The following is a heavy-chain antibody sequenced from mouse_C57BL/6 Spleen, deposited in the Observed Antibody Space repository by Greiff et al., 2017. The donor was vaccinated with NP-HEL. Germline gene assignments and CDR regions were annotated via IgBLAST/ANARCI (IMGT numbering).Heavy chain of an antibody. V-gene: IGHV1-82*01. CDR3: AREGDGYPYYAMDY. D-gene: IGHD2-3*01. J-gene: IGHJ4*01. Sequence: VQLQQSGPELVKPGASVKISCKASGYAFSSSWMNWVKQRPGKGLEWIGRIYPGDGDTNYNGKFKGKATLTADKSSSTAYMQLSSLTSEDSAVYCCAREGDGYPYYAMDYWGQGTSVTVSS. CDR1: GYAFSSSW. CDR2: IYPGDGDT.